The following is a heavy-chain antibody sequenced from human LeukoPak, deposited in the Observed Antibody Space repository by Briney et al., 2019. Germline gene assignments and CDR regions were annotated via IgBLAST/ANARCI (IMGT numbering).Heavy chain of an antibody. CDR2: IFYSGST. D-gene: IGHD2-2*01. Sequence: SETLSLTCTVSGGSISTSNYYWGWIRQPPGKGLEWIGNIFYSGSTYYSPSLRSRVTISVDTSKNQFSLKLSSVTAADTAVYYCARVPATARRYYFDYWGQGTLVTVSS. CDR3: ARVPATARRYYFDY. V-gene: IGHV4-39*07. CDR1: GGSISTSNYY. J-gene: IGHJ4*02.